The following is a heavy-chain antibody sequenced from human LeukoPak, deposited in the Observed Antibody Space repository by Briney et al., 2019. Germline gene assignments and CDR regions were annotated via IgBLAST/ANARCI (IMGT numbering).Heavy chain of an antibody. CDR3: ARLYCSSTSCHFDY. D-gene: IGHD2-2*01. V-gene: IGHV3-64*01. CDR2: ISSNGGST. CDR1: GFTFSNYA. J-gene: IGHJ4*02. Sequence: GGSLRLSCTASGFTFSNYAMHWVRQAPGKGLEYVAAISSNGGSTYYANSVKGRVTISRDNSKNTLHLQMGSLRAEDMAVYYCARLYCSSTSCHFDYWGQGTLVTVSS.